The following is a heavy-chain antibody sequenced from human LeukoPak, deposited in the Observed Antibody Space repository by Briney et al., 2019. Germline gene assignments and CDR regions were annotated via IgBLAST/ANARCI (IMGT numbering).Heavy chain of an antibody. CDR1: GFTFSSYA. CDR3: ATTSDIVVVPAATFFDY. Sequence: GGSLRLSCAASGFTFSSYAMHWARQAPGKGLEWVAVISYDGSNKYYADSVKGRFTISRDNSKNTLYLQMNSLRAEDTAVYYCATTSDIVVVPAATFFDYWGQGTLVTVSS. J-gene: IGHJ4*02. D-gene: IGHD2-2*01. CDR2: ISYDGSNK. V-gene: IGHV3-30-3*01.